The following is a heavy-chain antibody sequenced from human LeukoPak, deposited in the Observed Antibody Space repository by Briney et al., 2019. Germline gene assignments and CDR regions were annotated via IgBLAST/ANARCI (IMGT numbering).Heavy chain of an antibody. Sequence: ASVKVSCKVSGYTLTELSMHWVRQAPGKGLEWMGWINTNTGNPTYAQGFTGRFVFSLDTSVSTAYLQISSLKAEDTAVYYCAREVGLVGITIFGVVTGNWFDPWGQGTLVTVSS. CDR2: INTNTGNP. V-gene: IGHV7-4-1*02. D-gene: IGHD3-3*01. CDR1: GYTLTELS. CDR3: AREVGLVGITIFGVVTGNWFDP. J-gene: IGHJ5*02.